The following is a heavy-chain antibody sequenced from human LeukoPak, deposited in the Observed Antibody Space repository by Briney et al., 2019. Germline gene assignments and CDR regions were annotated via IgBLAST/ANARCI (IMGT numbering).Heavy chain of an antibody. CDR1: GFTFSSYE. CDR2: ISSSGSTI. J-gene: IGHJ1*01. CDR3: AKEYYDFWSGYSEVYFQH. D-gene: IGHD3-3*01. V-gene: IGHV3-48*03. Sequence: PGGSLRLSCAASGFTFSSYEMNWVRQAPGKGLEWVSYISSSGSTIYYADSVKGRFTISRDNAKNSLYLQMNSLRAEDTAVYYCAKEYYDFWSGYSEVYFQHWGQGTLVTVSS.